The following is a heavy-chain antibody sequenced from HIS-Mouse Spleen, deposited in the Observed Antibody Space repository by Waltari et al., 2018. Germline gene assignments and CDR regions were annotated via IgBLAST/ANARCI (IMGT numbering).Heavy chain of an antibody. CDR3: AREIPYSSSWYDWYFDL. Sequence: QLQLQESGPGLVKPSETLSLPCTVSGGSISSSSYVLGWIRQPPGKGLEWIGSIYYSGSTYYNPSLKSRVTISVDTSKNQFSLKLSSVTAADTAVYYCAREIPYSSSWYDWYFDLWGRGTLVTVSS. CDR2: IYYSGST. J-gene: IGHJ2*01. CDR1: GGSISSSSYV. D-gene: IGHD6-13*01. V-gene: IGHV4-39*07.